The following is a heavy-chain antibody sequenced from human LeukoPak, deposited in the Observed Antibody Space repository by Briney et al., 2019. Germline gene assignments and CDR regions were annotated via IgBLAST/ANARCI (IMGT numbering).Heavy chain of an antibody. J-gene: IGHJ4*01. V-gene: IGHV3-74*01. CDR2: INGDGSRI. CDR1: GFTFSSHW. D-gene: IGHD3-16*01. Sequence: TGGSLRLSCVASGFTFSSHWMHWVRQVPGKGLMWVSRINGDGSRIHYGDSVKGRFTISRDNAKNTLYLQMTSLRGDDTAIYFCARDALGGRTKFDSWGHGSLVTVPS. CDR3: ARDALGGRTKFDS.